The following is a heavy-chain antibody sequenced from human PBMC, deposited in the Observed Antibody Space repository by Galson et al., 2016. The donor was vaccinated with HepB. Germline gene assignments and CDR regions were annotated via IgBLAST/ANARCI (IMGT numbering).Heavy chain of an antibody. CDR3: ARDKGGTHDY. J-gene: IGHJ4*02. Sequence: SVKVSCKASGYTFTGYYIHWVRQAPGQGLEWLGWINPKSGGTNYAQKFQGWVTMTRDTSITTAYMEVSSLRSNDSAVYYCARDKGGTHDYWGQGTLVTVPS. V-gene: IGHV1-2*04. CDR1: GYTFTGYY. D-gene: IGHD1-7*01. CDR2: INPKSGGT.